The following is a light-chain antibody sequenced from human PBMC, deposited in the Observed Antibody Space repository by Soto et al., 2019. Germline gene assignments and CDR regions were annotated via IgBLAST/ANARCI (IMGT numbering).Light chain of an antibody. CDR3: QQYKTYSRT. CDR1: QSISPW. Sequence: DIQMTQSPSTLSASVGDRVTITCRASQSISPWLAWYQQKPGKAPKILIYKASSLESGVPSRFSGSDSGTEFTHTISSLQPDDFATYYCQQYKTYSRTFGQGTKLEIK. CDR2: KAS. V-gene: IGKV1-5*03. J-gene: IGKJ2*01.